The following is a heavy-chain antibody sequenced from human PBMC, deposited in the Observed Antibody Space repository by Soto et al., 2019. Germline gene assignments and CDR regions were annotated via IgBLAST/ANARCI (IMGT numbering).Heavy chain of an antibody. V-gene: IGHV3-53*01. CDR1: VFTVSSNY. Sequence: GWSLRLSCSASVFTVSSNYMSWCRQAPGKGLEWVSVIYSGGSTHYADSVKGRFTISRDNSKNTLYLQMNSLRAEDTAVYYCASGGMVRTPQWTGLYYYYGMDGWGQGSTVTVSS. CDR2: IYSGGST. J-gene: IGHJ6*02. D-gene: IGHD6-19*01. CDR3: ASGGMVRTPQWTGLYYYYGMDG.